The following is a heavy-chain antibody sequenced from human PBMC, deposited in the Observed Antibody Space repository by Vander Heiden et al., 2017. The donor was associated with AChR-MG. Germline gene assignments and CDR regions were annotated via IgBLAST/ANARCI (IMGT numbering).Heavy chain of an antibody. D-gene: IGHD3-9*01. CDR3: ANQNDDSLTGYYPDY. CDR2: ISGSGGST. V-gene: IGHV3-23*01. J-gene: IGHJ4*02. Sequence: EVQLLESGGGLVQPGGSLRLSCAASGFTFSSYAMSWVRQAPGKGLEWVSAISGSGGSTYYADSGKGRFTISRDNAKNTLYLQMNRLRAEDTAVYYCANQNDDSLTGYYPDYWGQGTLVTVSS. CDR1: GFTFSSYA.